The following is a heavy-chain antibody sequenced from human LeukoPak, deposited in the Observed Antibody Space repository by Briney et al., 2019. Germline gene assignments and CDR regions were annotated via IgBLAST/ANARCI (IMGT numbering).Heavy chain of an antibody. CDR3: ARDLRGYCSGTSCYDNWFDP. Sequence: PGGSLRLSCAASGFTFSSYWMSWVRQAPGKGLEWVSYISSSGGTIYYADSVKGRFTISRDNAKNSLYLQMNSLRAEDTAVYYCARDLRGYCSGTSCYDNWFDPWGQGTLVTVSS. V-gene: IGHV3-48*01. D-gene: IGHD2-2*01. CDR2: ISSSGGTI. CDR1: GFTFSSYW. J-gene: IGHJ5*02.